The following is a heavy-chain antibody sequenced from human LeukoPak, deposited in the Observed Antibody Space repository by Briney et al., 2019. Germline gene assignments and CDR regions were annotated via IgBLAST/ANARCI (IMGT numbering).Heavy chain of an antibody. CDR2: IKSKTDGGTK. Sequence: GGSLRLSCAASGFTFSNAWMSWVRQAPGKGLEWVGRIKSKTDGGTKDYAAPVKGTFTISREDSKNTLYLQMNSLKTEDTAVYYCTTDLLGACWFDYCGQGTLVTVSS. J-gene: IGHJ4*02. CDR3: TTDLLGACWFDY. D-gene: IGHD1-26*01. V-gene: IGHV3-15*01. CDR1: GFTFSNAW.